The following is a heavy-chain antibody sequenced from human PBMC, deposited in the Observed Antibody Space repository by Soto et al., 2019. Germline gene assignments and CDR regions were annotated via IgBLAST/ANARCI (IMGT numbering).Heavy chain of an antibody. CDR1: GGSISSYY. Sequence: SETLSLTCTVSGGSISSYYWSWIRQPPGKELQYIGYIYYSGSTNYNPSLKSRVTISVDTSKNQFSLKLSSVTAADTAVYYCARMVSRYYDSSGYYLDYWGQGTLVTVSS. CDR2: IYYSGST. CDR3: ARMVSRYYDSSGYYLDY. J-gene: IGHJ4*02. D-gene: IGHD3-22*01. V-gene: IGHV4-59*08.